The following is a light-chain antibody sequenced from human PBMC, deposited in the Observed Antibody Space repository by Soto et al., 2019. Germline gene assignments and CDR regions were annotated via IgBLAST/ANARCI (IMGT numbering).Light chain of an antibody. Sequence: DIQMTQSPSSLSASVGDRVTITCRASQNFGSYLNWYQQKPGKAPKLLIYGAFNLQSGVPSRFSGDGSGTDFTLTISSLQPEDFATYYCQQSCSAPKTFGQGTKVEIK. CDR2: GAF. CDR3: QQSCSAPKT. CDR1: QNFGSY. V-gene: IGKV1-39*01. J-gene: IGKJ1*01.